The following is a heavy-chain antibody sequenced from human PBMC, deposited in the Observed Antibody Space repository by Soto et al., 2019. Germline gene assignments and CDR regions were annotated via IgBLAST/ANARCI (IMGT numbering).Heavy chain of an antibody. CDR1: GGSFSGYY. CDR3: ARLVRGVIVSYYDGMAV. V-gene: IGHV4-34*01. D-gene: IGHD3-10*01. J-gene: IGHJ6*02. CDR2: INHSGST. Sequence: PETLSLTCAVYGGSFSGYYWSWIRQPPGQGLEWIGEINHSGSTNYNPSLKSRVTISVDTSKNQFSLKLSSVTAADTAVYYCARLVRGVIVSYYDGMAVWGQGLTVT.